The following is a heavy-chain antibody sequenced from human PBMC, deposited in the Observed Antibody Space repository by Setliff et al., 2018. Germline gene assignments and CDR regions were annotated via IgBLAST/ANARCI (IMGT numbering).Heavy chain of an antibody. CDR1: GYTFTSYY. D-gene: IGHD6-13*01. V-gene: IGHV1-46*01. J-gene: IGHJ6*02. CDR3: ARAYSSSWYLYYYYGMDV. Sequence: ASVKVSCKASGYTFTSYYMHWVRQAPGQGLEWMGIINPSGGSTSYAQKFQGRVTMTRDTSTSTVYMELSSLRSEDTAVYYCARAYSSSWYLYYYYGMDVWGQGTTVTVSS. CDR2: INPSGGST.